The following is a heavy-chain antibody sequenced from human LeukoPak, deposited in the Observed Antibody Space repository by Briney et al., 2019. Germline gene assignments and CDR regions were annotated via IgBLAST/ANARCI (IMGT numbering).Heavy chain of an antibody. CDR1: GFTFSNYA. CDR3: AASGSYYLNWFDP. CDR2: ISGSGDRT. Sequence: PGGSLRLSCAASGFTFSNYAMSWVRQAPGKGLEWVSVISGSGDRTYYADAVKGRFTISRDNSKNTLYPQMNSLRAEDTAVYYCAASGSYYLNWFDPWGQGTLVTVSS. J-gene: IGHJ5*02. D-gene: IGHD3-10*01. V-gene: IGHV3-23*01.